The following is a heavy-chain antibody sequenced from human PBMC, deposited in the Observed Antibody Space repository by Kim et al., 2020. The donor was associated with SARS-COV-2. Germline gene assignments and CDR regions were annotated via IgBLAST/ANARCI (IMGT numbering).Heavy chain of an antibody. D-gene: IGHD3-10*01. J-gene: IGHJ6*02. CDR3: ARDHPITMVRGVIAVAGYYYYGMDV. CDR1: GGSISSGSYY. CDR2: IYTSGST. Sequence: SETLSLTCTVSGGSISSGSYYWSWIRQPAGKGLEWIGRIYTSGSTNYNPSLKSRVTISVDTSKNQFSLKLSSVTAADTAVYYCARDHPITMVRGVIAVAGYYYYGMDVWGQGTTVTVSS. V-gene: IGHV4-61*02.